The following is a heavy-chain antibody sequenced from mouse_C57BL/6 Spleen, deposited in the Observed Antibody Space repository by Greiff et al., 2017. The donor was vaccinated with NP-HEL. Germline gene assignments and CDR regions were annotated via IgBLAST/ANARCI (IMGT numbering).Heavy chain of an antibody. CDR3: TFYDGYFYYFDY. CDR1: GFTFSNYW. Sequence: EVKLQESGGGLVQPGGSMKLSCVASGFTFSNYWMNWVRQSPEKGLEWVAQIRLKSDNYATYYAESVKGRFTISRDDSKSSVYLQMNNLRAEDTGIYYCTFYDGYFYYFDYWGQGTTLTVSS. D-gene: IGHD2-3*01. CDR2: IRLKSDNYAT. J-gene: IGHJ2*01. V-gene: IGHV6-3*01.